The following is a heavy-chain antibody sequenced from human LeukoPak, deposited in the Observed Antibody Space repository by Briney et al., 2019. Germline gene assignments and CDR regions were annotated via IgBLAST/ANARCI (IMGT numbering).Heavy chain of an antibody. D-gene: IGHD2-15*01. Sequence: SQTLSLTCTVSGGSISSGDYYWSWLRQPPGKGLEWIGYTHYSGSTYYNPSLKSRVTISVDTSKNQFSLKLSSVTAADTAVYYCARDTPRYCSGGSCYSGWFDPWGQGTLVTVSS. J-gene: IGHJ5*02. CDR2: THYSGST. CDR3: ARDTPRYCSGGSCYSGWFDP. CDR1: GGSISSGDYY. V-gene: IGHV4-30-4*08.